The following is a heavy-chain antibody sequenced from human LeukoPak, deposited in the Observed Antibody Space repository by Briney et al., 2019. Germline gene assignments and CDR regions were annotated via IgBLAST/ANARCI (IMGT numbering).Heavy chain of an antibody. D-gene: IGHD3-10*01. V-gene: IGHV4-30-4*08. CDR2: IYYSGST. CDR1: GGSISSGDYY. CDR3: ARGGILWFGESSFEYFQH. Sequence: ASQTLSLTCTVSGGSISSGDYYWSWIRQPPGKGLEWIGYIYYSGSTYYNPSLKSRVTISVDTSKNQFSLKLSSVTAADTAVYYCARGGILWFGESSFEYFQHWGQGTLVTVSS. J-gene: IGHJ1*01.